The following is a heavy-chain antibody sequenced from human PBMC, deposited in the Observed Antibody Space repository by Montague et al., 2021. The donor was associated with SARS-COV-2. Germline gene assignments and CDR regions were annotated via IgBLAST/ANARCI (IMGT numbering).Heavy chain of an antibody. CDR2: IYYSGST. J-gene: IGHJ3*02. Sequence: TLSLTCTVSGGSISSGGYYWSWIRQHPGKGLEWIGYIYYSGSTYYNPSLKSRVTISVDTSKSQFSLKLSSVTAADTAVYYCARAGAITMIVVVIDAFDXWGQETMVTVSS. CDR1: GGSISSGGYY. D-gene: IGHD3-22*01. V-gene: IGHV4-31*03. CDR3: ARAGAITMIVVVIDAFDX.